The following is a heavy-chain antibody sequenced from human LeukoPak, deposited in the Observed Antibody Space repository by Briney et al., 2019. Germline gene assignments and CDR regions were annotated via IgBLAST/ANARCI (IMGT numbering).Heavy chain of an antibody. D-gene: IGHD1-26*01. CDR2: ISGSGGST. Sequence: PGGSLRLSCAASGFTFSSYAMSWVRQAPGKGLEWVSAISGSGGSTYYADSVKGRFTISRDNSKNTLYLQMNSLRAEDTAVYYCARTPEWEPLEGAFDIWGQGTMVTVSS. V-gene: IGHV3-23*01. CDR3: ARTPEWEPLEGAFDI. CDR1: GFTFSSYA. J-gene: IGHJ3*02.